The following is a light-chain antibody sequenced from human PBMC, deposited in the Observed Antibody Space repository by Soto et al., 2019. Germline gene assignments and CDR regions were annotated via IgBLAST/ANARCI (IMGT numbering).Light chain of an antibody. Sequence: QSALTQPASVSGSPGQSITISCTGTSSDVGGYNYVSWFQQHPGKAPKLIVYGVSNRPSGVSDRFSGSKSGNTASLTISGLQTEDEADYDCSSYTTSSTWVIGGGTKLTVL. CDR2: GVS. CDR3: SSYTTSSTWV. J-gene: IGLJ3*02. CDR1: SSDVGGYNY. V-gene: IGLV2-14*01.